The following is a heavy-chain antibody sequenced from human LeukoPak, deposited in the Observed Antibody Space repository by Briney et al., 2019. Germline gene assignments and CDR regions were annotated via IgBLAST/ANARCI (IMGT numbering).Heavy chain of an antibody. Sequence: GGSLRLSCAASGFTFSCYGMHWVRQAPGKGLEWVAVISYDGSNKYYADSVKGRFTISRDNSKNTLYLQMNSLRAEDTAVYYCAKDGDGDYGLGVYWGQGTLVTASS. CDR3: AKDGDGDYGLGVY. D-gene: IGHD4-17*01. V-gene: IGHV3-30*18. CDR2: ISYDGSNK. CDR1: GFTFSCYG. J-gene: IGHJ4*02.